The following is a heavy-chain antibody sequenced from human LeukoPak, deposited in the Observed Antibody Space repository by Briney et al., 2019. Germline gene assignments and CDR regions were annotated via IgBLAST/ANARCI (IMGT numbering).Heavy chain of an antibody. CDR3: AKGGCRGTCNPLAY. CDR2: SGDSDRST. D-gene: IGHD2-15*01. CDR1: GFTFSGIG. Sequence: GGSVSCSGAASGFTFSGIGMSRLGHAPGKGRVGISISGDSDRSTYYADSLKVRFTISRDNSKNTLYLQMNNLRAEDTAVYYCAKGGCRGTCNPLAYWGQGALVTVSP. J-gene: IGHJ4*02. V-gene: IGHV3-23*01.